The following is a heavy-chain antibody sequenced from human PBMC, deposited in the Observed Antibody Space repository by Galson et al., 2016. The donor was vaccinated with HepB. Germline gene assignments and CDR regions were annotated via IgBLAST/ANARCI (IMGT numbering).Heavy chain of an antibody. J-gene: IGHJ6*02. V-gene: IGHV4-31*03. Sequence: LSLTCTVSGGSISSGGYYWSWIRQHPGKGLEWIGYIYYTGSTYYNPSLKSRVTISVDTSKNQFSLKLSSVTAADTAVYYCAGGRYQKVVGYNYHYGMDVWGQGTTVAVAS. CDR1: GGSISSGGYY. CDR2: IYYTGST. CDR3: AGGRYQKVVGYNYHYGMDV. D-gene: IGHD2-15*01.